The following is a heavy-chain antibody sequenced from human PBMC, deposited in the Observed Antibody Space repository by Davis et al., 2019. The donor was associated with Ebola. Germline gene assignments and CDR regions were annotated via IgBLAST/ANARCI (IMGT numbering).Heavy chain of an antibody. CDR1: GGSFSGYY. D-gene: IGHD3-10*01. V-gene: IGHV4-34*01. CDR3: ARGGGFGGYGMDV. Sequence: MPSETLSPTFAVHGGSFSGYYWTWIRQPPGKGLEWIGEINYSGSTNYNPSLKSRVTISVDTSKNQFSLKLSSVTAADTAVYYCARGGGFGGYGMDVWGQGTTVTVSS. CDR2: INYSGST. J-gene: IGHJ6*02.